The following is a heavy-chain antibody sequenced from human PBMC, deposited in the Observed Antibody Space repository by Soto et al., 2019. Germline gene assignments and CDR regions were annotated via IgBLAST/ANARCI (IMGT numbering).Heavy chain of an antibody. CDR3: ARDSGYYSL. V-gene: IGHV3-30-3*01. Sequence: ESGGGVVQPGRSLRLSCAASGFTFSSYAMHWVRQAPGKGLEWVAVISYDGSNKYYADSVKGRVTIARDNSKNTLYLQMNSLRAEDTAVYYCARDSGYYSLWGQGALVTVSS. CDR1: GFTFSSYA. CDR2: ISYDGSNK. J-gene: IGHJ4*02. D-gene: IGHD3-22*01.